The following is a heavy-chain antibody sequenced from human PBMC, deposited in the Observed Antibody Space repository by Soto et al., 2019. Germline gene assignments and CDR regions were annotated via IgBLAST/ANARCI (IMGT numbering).Heavy chain of an antibody. CDR2: INHSGST. CDR1: GGSFSGYY. Sequence: QVQLQQWGAGLLKPSETLSLTCAVYGGSFSGYYWSWIRQPPGKGLEWIGEINHSGSTNYNPSLKSRVTISVDTSKNQFSLKLSSVTAADTAVYYCARARLLDPIVVVDNDVDAFDIWGQGTMVTVSS. CDR3: ARARLLDPIVVVDNDVDAFDI. J-gene: IGHJ3*02. D-gene: IGHD2-15*01. V-gene: IGHV4-34*01.